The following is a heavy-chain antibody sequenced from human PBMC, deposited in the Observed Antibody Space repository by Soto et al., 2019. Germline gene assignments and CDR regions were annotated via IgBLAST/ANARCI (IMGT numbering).Heavy chain of an antibody. CDR1: GGTFSSYA. V-gene: IGHV1-69*06. D-gene: IGHD6-13*01. CDR2: IIPIFGTA. J-gene: IGHJ6*02. CDR3: ARDLAAAAGGMDV. Sequence: GASVKVSCKASGGTFSSYAISWVRQAPGQGLEWMGGIIPIFGTANYAQKFQGRVTITADKSTSTAHMELSSLRSEDTAVYYCARDLAAAAGGMDVWGQGTTVTVSS.